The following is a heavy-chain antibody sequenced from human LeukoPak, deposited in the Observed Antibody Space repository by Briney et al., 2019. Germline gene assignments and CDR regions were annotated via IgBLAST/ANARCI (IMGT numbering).Heavy chain of an antibody. Sequence: PGGSLRLSCAASGFTFSSYTMNWVRQAPGKGLEWVPSISSSGSYIYYADSMKGRFTISRDNAKNSLFLQMNSLRAEDTAVYYCARLAQQLAGYDYYYYMDVWGKGTTVTVSS. CDR2: ISSSGSYI. J-gene: IGHJ6*03. CDR3: ARLAQQLAGYDYYYYMDV. V-gene: IGHV3-21*01. CDR1: GFTFSSYT. D-gene: IGHD6-13*01.